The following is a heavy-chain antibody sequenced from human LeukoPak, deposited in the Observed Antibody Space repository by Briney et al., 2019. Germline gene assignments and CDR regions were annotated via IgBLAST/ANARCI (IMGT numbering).Heavy chain of an antibody. CDR1: GFTSSSYE. V-gene: IGHV3-48*03. CDR2: ISSSGSTI. CDR3: LRDRGYSTYDC. Sequence: GGSLRLSCAASGFTSSSYEMNWVRQAPGKGLEWVSYISSSGSTIYYADSVKGRFTIDRDNAKNSLYLQMNSLRAEDTAVYYCLRDRGYSTYDCWGQGTLVTVSS. J-gene: IGHJ4*02. D-gene: IGHD6-13*01.